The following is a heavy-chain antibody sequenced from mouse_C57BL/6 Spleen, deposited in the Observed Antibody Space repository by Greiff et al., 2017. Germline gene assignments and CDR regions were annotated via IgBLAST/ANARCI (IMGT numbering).Heavy chain of an antibody. Sequence: EVQLQQSGPGLVKPSQSLSLTCSVTGYSITSGYYWNWIRQFPGNKLEWMGYISYDGSNNYNPSLKNRISITRDTSKNQFFLKLNSVTTEDTATYYCAVGDGYYSFAYWGQGTLVTVSA. CDR3: AVGDGYYSFAY. CDR1: GYSITSGYY. J-gene: IGHJ3*01. D-gene: IGHD2-3*01. CDR2: ISYDGSN. V-gene: IGHV3-6*01.